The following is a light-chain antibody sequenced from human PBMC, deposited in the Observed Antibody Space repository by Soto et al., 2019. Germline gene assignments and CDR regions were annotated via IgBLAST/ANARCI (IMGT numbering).Light chain of an antibody. CDR1: SGSVSTSYY. CDR2: STN. V-gene: IGLV8-61*01. Sequence: QTVVTQEPSFSVSPGGTVTLTCGLSSGSVSTSYYPSWYQQTPGQAPRTLIYSTNTRSSGGPDRISGSILGNKAARTITGAQAYDESDYYCVLYMGSGISVFGGGTKLTVL. CDR3: VLYMGSGISV. J-gene: IGLJ2*01.